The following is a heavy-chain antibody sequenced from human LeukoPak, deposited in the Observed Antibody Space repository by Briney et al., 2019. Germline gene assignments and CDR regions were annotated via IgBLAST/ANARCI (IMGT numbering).Heavy chain of an antibody. V-gene: IGHV1-46*01. CDR2: INPSGGST. Sequence: GASVKVSCKASGGTFSSYAISWVRQAPGQGLEWMGIINPSGGSTSYAQKFQGRVTMTRDTSTSTVYMELSSLRSEDTAVYYCARGLRSYGFDYWGQGTLVTVSS. CDR1: GGTFSSYA. D-gene: IGHD5-18*01. J-gene: IGHJ4*02. CDR3: ARGLRSYGFDY.